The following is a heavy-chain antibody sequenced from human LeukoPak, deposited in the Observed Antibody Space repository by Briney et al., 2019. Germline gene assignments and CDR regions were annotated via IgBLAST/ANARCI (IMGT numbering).Heavy chain of an antibody. CDR2: ISGSGGST. CDR3: AKAIGQQPNWFDP. D-gene: IGHD6-13*01. Sequence: PGGSLRLSCAASGFTFSSYAMSWVRQAPGKGLEWVSAISGSGGSTYYADSVKGRFTISGDKSKNTLYLQMNSLRAEDTAVYYCAKAIGQQPNWFDPWGQGTLVTVSS. J-gene: IGHJ5*02. V-gene: IGHV3-23*01. CDR1: GFTFSSYA.